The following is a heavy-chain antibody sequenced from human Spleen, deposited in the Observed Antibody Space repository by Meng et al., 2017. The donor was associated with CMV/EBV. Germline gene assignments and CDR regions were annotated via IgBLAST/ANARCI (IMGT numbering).Heavy chain of an antibody. CDR2: ISHSSTYI. J-gene: IGHJ4*02. D-gene: IGHD3-10*01. V-gene: IGHV3-21*01. CDR3: ARDQSLVRGLDY. Sequence: CEDSGFSFRDYSMNWVGRAPGEGLEWVSSISHSSTYIYYAESLKGRFTISRDNAKNSLYLQMNGLRAEDTAVYYCARDQSLVRGLDYWGQGTLVTVSS. CDR1: GFSFRDYS.